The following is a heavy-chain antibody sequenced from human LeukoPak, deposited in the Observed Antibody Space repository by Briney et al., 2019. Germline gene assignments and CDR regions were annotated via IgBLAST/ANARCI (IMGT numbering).Heavy chain of an antibody. V-gene: IGHV1-46*01. CDR3: ARESTWNDY. CDR2: INPSGGST. J-gene: IGHJ4*02. D-gene: IGHD2/OR15-2a*01. CDR1: GHTFTSYY. Sequence: ASVKVSCKASGHTFTSYYIHWVRQAPGQGLEWVGLINPSGGSTSYAQKFQGRVTMTRDTSTSTVYMELSSLRSEDTALYYCARESTWNDYWGQGTLVTVSS.